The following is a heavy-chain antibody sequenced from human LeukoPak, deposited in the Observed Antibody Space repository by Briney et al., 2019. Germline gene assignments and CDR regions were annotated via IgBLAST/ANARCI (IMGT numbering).Heavy chain of an antibody. V-gene: IGHV4-39*01. D-gene: IGHD3-22*01. Sequence: SETLSLTCSVSGGSLSPYYWGWIRQPPGKGLEWIGSIYYSGSTYYNPSLKSRVTISVDTSKNQFSLKLSSVTAADTAVYYCERHSDPYYYDSSGYYSYCFDYWGQGTLVTVSS. J-gene: IGHJ4*02. CDR2: IYYSGST. CDR1: GGSLSPYY. CDR3: ERHSDPYYYDSSGYYSYCFDY.